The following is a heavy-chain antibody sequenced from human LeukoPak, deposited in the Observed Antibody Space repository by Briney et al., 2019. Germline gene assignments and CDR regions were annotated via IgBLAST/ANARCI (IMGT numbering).Heavy chain of an antibody. V-gene: IGHV3-11*01. CDR1: GFTFSDYY. Sequence: GGSPRLSCAASGFTFSDYYMSWIRQAPGKGLEWVSYISSSGSTIYYADSVKGRFTISRDNAKNSLYLQMNSLRAEDTAVYYCARGAPRGPGDLDWFDPWGQGTLVTVSS. J-gene: IGHJ5*02. D-gene: IGHD7-27*01. CDR3: ARGAPRGPGDLDWFDP. CDR2: ISSSGSTI.